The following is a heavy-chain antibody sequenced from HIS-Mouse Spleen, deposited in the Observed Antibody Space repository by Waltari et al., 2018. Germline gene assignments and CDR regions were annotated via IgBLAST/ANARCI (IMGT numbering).Heavy chain of an antibody. J-gene: IGHJ2*01. Sequence: QLQLQESGPGLVKPSETLSLTCTVSGGSISSSSYYWGWSRQPPGKGLECIGGIHYSGSTYCNPSLKSRVTISVDTAKNQFSLKLSSVTAADTAVYYCAREIPYSSSWYDWYFDLWGRGTLVTVSS. CDR1: GGSISSSSYY. CDR3: AREIPYSSSWYDWYFDL. V-gene: IGHV4-39*07. D-gene: IGHD6-13*01. CDR2: IHYSGST.